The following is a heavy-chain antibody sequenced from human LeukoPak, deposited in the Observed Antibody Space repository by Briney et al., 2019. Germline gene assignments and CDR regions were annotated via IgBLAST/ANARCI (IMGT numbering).Heavy chain of an antibody. D-gene: IGHD3-22*01. V-gene: IGHV3-30-3*01. J-gene: IGHJ4*02. CDR3: ARPMYYYDSSGYYSFDY. Sequence: GGSLRLSCAASGFTFSSYAMHWVRQAPGKGLEWVAVISYDGSNKYYADSVKGRFTISRDNSKNTLYLQMNSLRAEDTAVYYCARPMYYYDSSGYYSFDYWGQGTLVTVSS. CDR1: GFTFSSYA. CDR2: ISYDGSNK.